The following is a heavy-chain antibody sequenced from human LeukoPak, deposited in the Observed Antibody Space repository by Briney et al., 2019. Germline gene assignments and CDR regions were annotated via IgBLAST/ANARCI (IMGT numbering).Heavy chain of an antibody. J-gene: IGHJ1*01. CDR3: AKWGQLEAGGFQH. D-gene: IGHD6-13*01. Sequence: GGSLRLSCVASGFTFSKYAMNWGRQAPGEGVGWVSAISGWGTNTYYAASVEGRFTISRNNSKNTLYLQMNSLRADDTAVYYCAKWGQLEAGGFQHWGQGTLVTVSS. V-gene: IGHV3-23*01. CDR2: ISGWGTNT. CDR1: GFTFSKYA.